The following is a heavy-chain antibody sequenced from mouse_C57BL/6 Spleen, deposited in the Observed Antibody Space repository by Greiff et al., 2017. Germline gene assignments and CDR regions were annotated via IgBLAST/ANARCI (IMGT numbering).Heavy chain of an antibody. D-gene: IGHD2-2*01. CDR1: GFTFSSYA. V-gene: IGHV5-4*01. Sequence: EVMLVESGGGLVKPGGSLKLSCAASGFTFSSYAMSWVRQTPEKRLEWVATISDGGSYTYYPANVKGRFTISRDTAKNNLYLQMSHLKSEDTAMYYGARDGGYDEDYYAMDYWGQGTSVTVSS. J-gene: IGHJ4*01. CDR3: ARDGGYDEDYYAMDY. CDR2: ISDGGSYT.